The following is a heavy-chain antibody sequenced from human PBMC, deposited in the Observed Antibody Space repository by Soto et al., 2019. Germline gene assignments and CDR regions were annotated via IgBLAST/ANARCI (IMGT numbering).Heavy chain of an antibody. CDR1: GGSISSYY. V-gene: IGHV4-4*07. CDR3: ARVRTDIVVVVASPYYYYGMDV. CDR2: IYTSGST. D-gene: IGHD2-15*01. Sequence: SETLSLTCTVSGGSISSYYWIWIRQPAGKGLEWIGRIYTSGSTNYNPSLKSRVTMSVDTSKNQFSLKLSSVTAADTAVYYCARVRTDIVVVVASPYYYYGMDVWGQGTTVTVSS. J-gene: IGHJ6*02.